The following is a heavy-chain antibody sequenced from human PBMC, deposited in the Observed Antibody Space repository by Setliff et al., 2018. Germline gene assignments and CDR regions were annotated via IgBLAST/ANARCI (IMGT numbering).Heavy chain of an antibody. V-gene: IGHV3-33*08. J-gene: IGHJ4*02. CDR2: IWDDGGNK. Sequence: QPGGSLRLSCAASGFTFSSYRMHWVRQAPGKGLEWVAVIWDDGGNKYHADSVEGRFTISRGNSKNTLYLQMNSLRPEDTAVYYCARTCSGSGCYAGLESWGQGTPVTVSS. CDR3: ARTCSGSGCYAGLES. CDR1: GFTFSSYR. D-gene: IGHD2-15*01.